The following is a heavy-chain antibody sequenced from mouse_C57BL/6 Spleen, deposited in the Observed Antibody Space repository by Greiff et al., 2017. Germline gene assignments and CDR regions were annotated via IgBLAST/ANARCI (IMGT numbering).Heavy chain of an antibody. Sequence: QVQLQQSGAELARPGASVKLSCKASGYTFTSYGISWVKQRTGQGLEWIGEIYPRSGNTYYNEKFKGKATLPEDKSSSTAYMERRSLTSEDSAVYFCAIGGITTASRGWYFDVWGTGTTVTVSS. D-gene: IGHD1-2*01. CDR2: IYPRSGNT. J-gene: IGHJ1*03. CDR3: AIGGITTASRGWYFDV. CDR1: GYTFTSYG. V-gene: IGHV1-81*01.